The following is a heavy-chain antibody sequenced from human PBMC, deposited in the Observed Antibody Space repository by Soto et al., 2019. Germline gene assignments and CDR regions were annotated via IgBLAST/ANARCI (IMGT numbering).Heavy chain of an antibody. D-gene: IGHD5-18*01. V-gene: IGHV3-66*04. Sequence: EVQLVESGGGLVQPGGSLRLSCAASGVTVSSNYMSWVRQAPGKGLEWVSVIYSGGSTYYADSVKRRFTISRYNSKHTLYLQMNSLRAEDTAVYYCARHGYNYGGGYFDYWGQGTLVTVSS. CDR2: IYSGGST. CDR3: ARHGYNYGGGYFDY. J-gene: IGHJ4*02. CDR1: GVTVSSNY.